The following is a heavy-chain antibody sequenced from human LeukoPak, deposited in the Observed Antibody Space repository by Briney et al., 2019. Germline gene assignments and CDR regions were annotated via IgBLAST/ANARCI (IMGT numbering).Heavy chain of an antibody. V-gene: IGHV3-30*09. Sequence: GGSLRLSCAASGFTFSSYAMHWVRQAPGKGLEGVAVISYDGSEKYYADSVKGRFAISRDNSRDTLYLQVNSLRAEDTAVYYCARVDSSGYYYSFDYWGQGTLVTVSS. CDR3: ARVDSSGYYYSFDY. D-gene: IGHD3-22*01. CDR2: ISYDGSEK. J-gene: IGHJ4*02. CDR1: GFTFSSYA.